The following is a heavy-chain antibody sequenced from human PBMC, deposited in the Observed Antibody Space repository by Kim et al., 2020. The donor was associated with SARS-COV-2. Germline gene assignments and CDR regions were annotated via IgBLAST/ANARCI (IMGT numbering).Heavy chain of an antibody. J-gene: IGHJ6*03. CDR2: IWYDGSNK. V-gene: IGHV3-33*01. CDR3: ARFAWLSQGGYYYYYMDV. Sequence: GGSLRLSCAASGFTFSSYGMHWVRQAPGKGLEWVAVIWYDGSNKYYADSVKGRFTLSSYNVKNTRDLQMNSLRSESTAVYYCARFAWLSQGGYYYYYMDV. CDR1: GFTFSSYG. D-gene: IGHD3-22*01.